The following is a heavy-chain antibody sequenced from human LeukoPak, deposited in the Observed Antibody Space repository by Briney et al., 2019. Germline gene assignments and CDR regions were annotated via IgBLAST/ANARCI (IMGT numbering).Heavy chain of an antibody. CDR3: ARDSYSSSWTPKY. J-gene: IGHJ4*02. CDR2: ISTSGDT. CDR1: GASMSSYY. V-gene: IGHV4-4*07. Sequence: PSETLSLTCTVSGASMSSYYWTWIRQPAGEGLEWIGRISTSGDTNYNPPLKSRVTLSVDTSKSQFSLKLTSVTAADTAVYYCARDSYSSSWTPKYWGQGTLVTVSS. D-gene: IGHD6-13*01.